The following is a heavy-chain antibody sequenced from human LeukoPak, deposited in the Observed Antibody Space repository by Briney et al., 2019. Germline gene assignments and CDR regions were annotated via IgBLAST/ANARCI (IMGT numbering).Heavy chain of an antibody. D-gene: IGHD4-17*01. CDR3: ARESDYGDYVGY. CDR2: ISSSSSYI. CDR1: GFTFSSYS. Sequence: GGSLRLSCAASGFTFSSYSMNWVRQAPGKGLEWVSSISSSSSYIYYADSVKGRFTISIDNAKNSLYLQMNSLRAEDTAVYYCARESDYGDYVGYWGQGTLVTVSS. J-gene: IGHJ4*02. V-gene: IGHV3-21*01.